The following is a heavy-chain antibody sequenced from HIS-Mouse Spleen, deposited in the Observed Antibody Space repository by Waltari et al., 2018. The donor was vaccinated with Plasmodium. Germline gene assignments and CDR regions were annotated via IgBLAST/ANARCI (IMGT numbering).Heavy chain of an antibody. CDR3: AKEVLGYYDFWSRPDY. Sequence: QVQLVESGGGVVQPGRSLRLSFAASGFTFSSYGMPRVRQAPGKGLEWVAVISYDGSNKYYADSVKGRFTISRDNSKNTLYLQMNSLRAEDTAVYYCAKEVLGYYDFWSRPDYWGQGTLVTVSS. CDR2: ISYDGSNK. V-gene: IGHV3-30*18. J-gene: IGHJ4*02. CDR1: GFTFSSYG. D-gene: IGHD3-3*01.